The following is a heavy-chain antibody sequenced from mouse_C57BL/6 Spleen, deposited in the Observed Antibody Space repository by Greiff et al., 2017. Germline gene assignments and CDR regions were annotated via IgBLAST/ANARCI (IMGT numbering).Heavy chain of an antibody. CDR3: ASGGDYDDWFAY. CDR1: GYTFTDYN. D-gene: IGHD2-4*01. J-gene: IGHJ3*01. Sequence: EVMLVESGPELVKPGASVKMSCKASGYTFTDYNMHWVKQSHGKSLEWIGYINPNNGGTSYNQKFKGKATLTVNKSSSTAYMELRSLTSEDSAVYYCASGGDYDDWFAYWGQGTLVTVSA. CDR2: INPNNGGT. V-gene: IGHV1-22*01.